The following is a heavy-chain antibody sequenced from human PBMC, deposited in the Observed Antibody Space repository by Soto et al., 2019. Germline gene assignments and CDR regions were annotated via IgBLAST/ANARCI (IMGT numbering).Heavy chain of an antibody. J-gene: IGHJ6*02. CDR1: GFTFSNAW. CDR3: TTGQTTVVHYYYYYGIYV. Sequence: GGSLRLSCAASGFTFSNAWMSWVRQAPGKGLEWVGRIKSKTDGGTTDYAAPVKGRFTISRDDSKNTLYLQMNSLKTEDTAVYYCTTGQTTVVHYYYYYGIYVWGQGTTVTVSS. V-gene: IGHV3-15*01. D-gene: IGHD4-17*01. CDR2: IKSKTDGGTT.